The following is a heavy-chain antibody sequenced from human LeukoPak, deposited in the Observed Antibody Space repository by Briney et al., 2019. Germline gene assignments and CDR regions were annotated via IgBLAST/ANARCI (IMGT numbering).Heavy chain of an antibody. CDR2: IYYSGST. J-gene: IGHJ4*02. Sequence: SETLSLTCTVSGGSISSSSYYWGWIRQPPGKGLEWIGSIYYSGSTYYNPSLKSRVTISVDASKNQFSLKLSSMTAADTAVYYCARRLIIAAAEDYWGQGTLVTVSS. V-gene: IGHV4-39*01. CDR1: GGSISSSSYY. CDR3: ARRLIIAAAEDY. D-gene: IGHD6-13*01.